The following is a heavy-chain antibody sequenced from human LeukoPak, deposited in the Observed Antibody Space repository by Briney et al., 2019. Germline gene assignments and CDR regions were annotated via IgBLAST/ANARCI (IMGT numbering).Heavy chain of an antibody. CDR2: IKQDGSEK. V-gene: IGHV3-7*01. D-gene: IGHD6-19*01. CDR1: GFTFSSYW. Sequence: PGGSLRLSCAASGFTFSSYWMSWVRQAPGKGLEWVANIKQDGSEKYYVDSVKGRFTISRDNAKNSLYLQMNSLRAEDTAAYYCARVMLAVAGTRDDAFDIWGQGTMVTVSS. J-gene: IGHJ3*02. CDR3: ARVMLAVAGTRDDAFDI.